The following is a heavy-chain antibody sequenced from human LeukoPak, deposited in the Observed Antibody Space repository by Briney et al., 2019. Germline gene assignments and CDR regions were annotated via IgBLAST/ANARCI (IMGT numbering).Heavy chain of an antibody. D-gene: IGHD3/OR15-3a*01. Sequence: ASVTVSFKASGYTFIGYYMHWVRQAPGEGLEWMGWINPNSGGTNYVQKFQGRVTMTRDTSISTAYMELSRLRSDGTAVYYCATFRDWLLGPGDYYYMDVWGKGTTVTVSS. V-gene: IGHV1-2*02. J-gene: IGHJ6*03. CDR1: GYTFIGYY. CDR2: INPNSGGT. CDR3: ATFRDWLLGPGDYYYMDV.